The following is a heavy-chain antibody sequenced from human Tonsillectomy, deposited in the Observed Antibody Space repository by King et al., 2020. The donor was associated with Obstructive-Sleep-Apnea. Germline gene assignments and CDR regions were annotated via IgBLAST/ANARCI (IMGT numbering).Heavy chain of an antibody. Sequence: VQLVESGGGLVQPGGSLRLSCAASGFTFYSYSMNWVRQAPGKGLEWVSYISSSSSDIYYADSVKGRFTISRDNAKYSLSLQMSSLRAADTAVYYCARDISFPLVGGTYYHYGMDVWGQGTTVTVSS. CDR1: GFTFYSYS. CDR3: ARDISFPLVGGTYYHYGMDV. V-gene: IGHV3-48*04. CDR2: ISSSSSDI. D-gene: IGHD3-10*01. J-gene: IGHJ6*02.